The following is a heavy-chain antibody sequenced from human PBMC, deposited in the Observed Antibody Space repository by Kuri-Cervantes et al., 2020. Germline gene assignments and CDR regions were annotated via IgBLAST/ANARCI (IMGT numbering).Heavy chain of an antibody. J-gene: IGHJ6*02. D-gene: IGHD4-17*01. Sequence: GESLKISCAASGFTFSSYGMHWVRQAPGKGLEWVAVIWYDGSNKYYADSVKGRFTISRDNSKNTLYLQMNSLRAEDTAVYYCAKERSYGDYVFDYGMDVWGQGTTVTVSS. CDR2: IWYDGSNK. V-gene: IGHV3-30*02. CDR1: GFTFSSYG. CDR3: AKERSYGDYVFDYGMDV.